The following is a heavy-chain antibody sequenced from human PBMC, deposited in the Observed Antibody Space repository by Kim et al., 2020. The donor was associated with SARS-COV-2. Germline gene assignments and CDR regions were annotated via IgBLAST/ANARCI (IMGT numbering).Heavy chain of an antibody. CDR1: GGSFSGYY. CDR3: ARGRIAVAVDY. V-gene: IGHV4-34*01. CDR2: NNHSGST. J-gene: IGHJ4*02. Sequence: SETLSLTCAVYGGSFSGYYWSWIRQPPGKGLEWIGENNHSGSTNYNPSLKSRVTISVDTSKNQFSLKLSSVTAADTAVYYCARGRIAVAVDYWGQGTQVTVSS. D-gene: IGHD6-19*01.